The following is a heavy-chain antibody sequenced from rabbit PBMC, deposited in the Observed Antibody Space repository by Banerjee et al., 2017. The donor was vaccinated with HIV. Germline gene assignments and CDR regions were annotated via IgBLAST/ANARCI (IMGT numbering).Heavy chain of an antibody. J-gene: IGHJ4*01. D-gene: IGHD2-1*01. CDR3: VTWENGDPAFNL. Sequence: QSLEESGGDLVKPGASLTLTCTASGFSFSSRYYMSWVRQAPGKGLEWIARIYADNTVYASWAKGRFTISKTSSTTVTLQMTSLTAADTATYFCVTWENGDPAFNLWGPGTLVTVS. CDR1: GFSFSSRYY. CDR2: IYADNT. V-gene: IGHV1S40*01.